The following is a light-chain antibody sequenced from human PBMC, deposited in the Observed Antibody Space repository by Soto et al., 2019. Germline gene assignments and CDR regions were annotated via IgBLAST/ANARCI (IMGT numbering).Light chain of an antibody. CDR1: QSVSSSY. CDR2: GAS. J-gene: IGKJ4*01. Sequence: EIVLTQSPGTLSLSPGERATLSCRASQSVSSSYLAWYQQKPGQAPRLLIYGASSRATGIPDRFSGSGSGTDFTLTIGRLEPEDCAVYYCQQYDSSPLTFGGRTKVEIK. V-gene: IGKV3-20*01. CDR3: QQYDSSPLT.